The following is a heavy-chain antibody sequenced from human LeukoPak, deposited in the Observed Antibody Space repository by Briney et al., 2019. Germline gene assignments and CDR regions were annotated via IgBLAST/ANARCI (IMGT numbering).Heavy chain of an antibody. CDR2: ISWDSGKT. V-gene: IGHV3-9*01. CDR3: AKDLLAVALAVAGDY. J-gene: IGHJ4*02. Sequence: GGSVRLSCAASGFTFHDYGMHWVRQVPGKGLEWVSSISWDSGKTYYGDSVKGRFTISRDNAKNTLFLQMNSLRAEDTAVYYCAKDLLAVALAVAGDYWGQGTLVTVSS. D-gene: IGHD6-19*01. CDR1: GFTFHDYG.